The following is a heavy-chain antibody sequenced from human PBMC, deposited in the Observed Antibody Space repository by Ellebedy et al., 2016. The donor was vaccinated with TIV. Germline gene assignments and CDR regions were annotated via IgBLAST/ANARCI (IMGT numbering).Heavy chain of an antibody. CDR1: GGTFSSHA. CDR2: ISVDTGKI. CDR3: AREKDTGIQWDY. J-gene: IGHJ4*02. Sequence: AASVKVSCKASGGTFSSHAISWVRQAPGQGLEWMGWISVDTGKIDYAQKFQGRVTMTTDTSTSTAYMELRSLRSDDTAVYFCAREKDTGIQWDYWGQGTLIIVSS. D-gene: IGHD5-12*01. V-gene: IGHV1-18*01.